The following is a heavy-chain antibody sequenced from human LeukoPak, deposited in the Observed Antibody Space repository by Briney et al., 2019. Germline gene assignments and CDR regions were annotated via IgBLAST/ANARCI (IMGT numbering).Heavy chain of an antibody. CDR1: GFTFSSYS. V-gene: IGHV3-21*01. J-gene: IGHJ4*02. D-gene: IGHD2-2*02. Sequence: GGSLRLSCAASGFTFSSYSMNWVRQAPGKGLEWVSSISSSSSYIYYADSVKGRFTISRDNAKNSLYLQMNSLRAEDTAVYYCARVRYRQEYYFDYWGQGTLVTVSS. CDR2: ISSSSSYI. CDR3: ARVRYRQEYYFDY.